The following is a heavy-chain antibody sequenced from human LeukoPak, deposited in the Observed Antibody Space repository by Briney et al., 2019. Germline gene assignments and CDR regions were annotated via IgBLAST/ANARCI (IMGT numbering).Heavy chain of an antibody. CDR2: ISYDGSNK. V-gene: IGHV3-30*04. CDR1: GFTFSSYA. CDR3: ARAVAGVWGYYFDY. D-gene: IGHD6-19*01. J-gene: IGHJ4*02. Sequence: GGSLRLSCAASGFTFSSYAMHWVRQAPGKGLEWVAVISYDGSNKYYADSVKGRFTISRDNSKNTLYLQMNSLRAEDTAVYYCARAVAGVWGYYFDYWGQGTLVTVFS.